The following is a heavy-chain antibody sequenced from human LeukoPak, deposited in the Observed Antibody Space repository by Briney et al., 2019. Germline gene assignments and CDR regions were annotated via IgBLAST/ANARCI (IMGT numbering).Heavy chain of an antibody. J-gene: IGHJ6*03. Sequence: GGSLRLSCAASGFTFSDHYMDWVRQAPGKGLEWVGRTRNKANSYTTEYAASVKGRFTISRDGSKNSLYLQTNSLKAEDTAVYDCVREYQLLGYYYYYMDVWGKGTTVTVSS. CDR3: VREYQLLGYYYYYMDV. D-gene: IGHD2-2*01. V-gene: IGHV3-72*01. CDR2: TRNKANSYTT. CDR1: GFTFSDHY.